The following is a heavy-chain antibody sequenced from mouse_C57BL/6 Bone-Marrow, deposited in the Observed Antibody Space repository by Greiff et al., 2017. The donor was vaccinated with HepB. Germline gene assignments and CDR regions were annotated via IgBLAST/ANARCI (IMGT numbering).Heavy chain of an antibody. CDR1: GFSFNTYA. J-gene: IGHJ3*01. CDR3: VSPYDYDRGGFAY. Sequence: EVKLMESGGGLVQPKGSLKLSCAASGFSFNTYAMNWVRQAPGKGLEWVARIRSKSNNYATYYADSVKDRFTISRDDSESMLYLQMNNLKTEDKAMYYCVSPYDYDRGGFAYWGQGTLVTVSA. V-gene: IGHV10-1*01. D-gene: IGHD2-4*01. CDR2: IRSKSNNYAT.